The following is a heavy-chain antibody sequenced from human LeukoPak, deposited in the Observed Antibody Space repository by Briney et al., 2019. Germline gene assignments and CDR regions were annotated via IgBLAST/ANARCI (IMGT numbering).Heavy chain of an antibody. CDR2: ISGSGDDP. J-gene: IGHJ5*02. V-gene: IGHV3-23*01. Sequence: GGSLRLSCAASGFTFSNYAMNWVRQAPGKGLEWVSSISGSGDDPSYADSVKGRFTISRDNSRNTLYLQMNSLRAEDTAVYYCAKQSVDIWGQGTLVTVSS. CDR1: GFTFSNYA. CDR3: AKQSVDI.